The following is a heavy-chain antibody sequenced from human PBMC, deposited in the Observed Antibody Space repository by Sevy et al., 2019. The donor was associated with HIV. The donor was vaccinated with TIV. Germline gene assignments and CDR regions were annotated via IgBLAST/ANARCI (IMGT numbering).Heavy chain of an antibody. V-gene: IGHV3-66*01. CDR3: ARGKTGYGYALSY. J-gene: IGHJ4*02. Sequence: GESLKISCAASRFTVNNNQMTWVRQAPGKGLEGISIIYSDATTYHVYSVKDRFNISRDNSKNMLYLQMNNLRVEDTVVYYCARGKTGYGYALSYWGQGTLVTVSS. CDR1: RFTVNNNQ. CDR2: IYSDATT. D-gene: IGHD5-18*01.